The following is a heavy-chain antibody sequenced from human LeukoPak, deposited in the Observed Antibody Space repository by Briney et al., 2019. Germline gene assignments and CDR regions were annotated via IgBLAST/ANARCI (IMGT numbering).Heavy chain of an antibody. CDR1: GFTFSSYA. J-gene: IGHJ4*02. CDR3: ARESFDWLFYFDY. Sequence: GGSLRLSCAASGFTFSSYAMHWVRQAPGKGLEWVAVISYDGSNKYYADSVKGRFTISRDNSKNTLYLQMNSLRAEDTAVYYCARESFDWLFYFDYWGQGTLVTVSS. CDR2: ISYDGSNK. V-gene: IGHV3-30-3*01. D-gene: IGHD3-9*01.